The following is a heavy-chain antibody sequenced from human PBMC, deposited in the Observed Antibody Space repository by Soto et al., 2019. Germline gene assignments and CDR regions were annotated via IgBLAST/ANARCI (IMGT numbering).Heavy chain of an antibody. J-gene: IGHJ6*02. CDR1: GYTFTSYG. D-gene: IGHD5-12*01. Sequence: QVQLVQSGAEVKKPGASVKVSCKASGYTFTSYGISWVRQAPGQGLEWRGWISAYNGNTNYAQKLQGRVTMTTDTSPSPADMELRSLRSDDTAVYYCARGRGGYYYYYYGMDFWGQGTTVTVSS. CDR3: ARGRGGYYYYYYGMDF. CDR2: ISAYNGNT. V-gene: IGHV1-18*04.